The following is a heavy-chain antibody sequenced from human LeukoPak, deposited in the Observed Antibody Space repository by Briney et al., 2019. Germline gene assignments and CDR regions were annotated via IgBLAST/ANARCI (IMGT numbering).Heavy chain of an antibody. CDR3: ARGCSSTSCYGFDY. CDR1: GFTVSSKY. V-gene: IGHV3-53*01. J-gene: IGHJ4*02. D-gene: IGHD2-2*01. CDR2: IYSGGST. Sequence: GGSLRLSCAASGFTVSSKYMSWVHQAPGKGLEWVSVIYSGGSTYYADSVKGRFTISRDNSKNTLYLQMNSLRAEDTAVYYCARGCSSTSCYGFDYWGQGTLVTVSS.